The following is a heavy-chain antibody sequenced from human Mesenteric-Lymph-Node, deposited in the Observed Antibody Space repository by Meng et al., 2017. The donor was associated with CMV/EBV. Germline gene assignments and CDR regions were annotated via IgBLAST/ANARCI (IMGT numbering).Heavy chain of an antibody. J-gene: IGHJ4*02. CDR1: GFTFSSFN. V-gene: IGHV3-21*01. CDR3: SRGTRYGYDY. D-gene: IGHD5-18*01. CDR2: ITSSSSYI. Sequence: GGSLRLSCAASGFTFSSFNMNWVRQAPGKGLEWVSSITSSSSYIYNADSMKGRFTISRDNAKNSLYLQMNNLTAEDTAVYYCSRGTRYGYDYWGQGTLVTVSS.